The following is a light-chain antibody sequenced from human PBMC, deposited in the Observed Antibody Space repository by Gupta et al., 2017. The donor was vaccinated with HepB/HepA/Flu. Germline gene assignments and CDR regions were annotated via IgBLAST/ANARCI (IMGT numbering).Light chain of an antibody. J-gene: IGKJ4*01. CDR3: MQALQTPIT. CDR1: QSLRHSNGDTY. CDR2: LAS. Sequence: EIVLTPSPLSLPVSPGEPSSMSCRSNQSLRHSNGDTYLDWYPQKPGQSPHLLIFLASSRASGVPDRFSGLGSATEFTLKISRVEAEDVGTYYCMQALQTPITFGGGTKVDIK. V-gene: IGKV2-28*01.